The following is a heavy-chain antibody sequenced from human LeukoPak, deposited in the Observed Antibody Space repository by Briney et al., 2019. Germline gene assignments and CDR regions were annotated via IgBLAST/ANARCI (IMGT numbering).Heavy chain of an antibody. Sequence: GGSLRLSCAASGFNFRSHPMHWVRQASGKGLEYISAIDTFGGITHYADSVKGRSTISRDNSKNTLSLQVGSLRPDDIAVYYCARGIDSPYCTSTSCPEGIDLWGQGTLVTVSS. D-gene: IGHD2-2*01. J-gene: IGHJ4*02. CDR1: GFNFRSHP. CDR3: ARGIDSPYCTSTSCPEGIDL. CDR2: IDTFGGIT. V-gene: IGHV3-64*02.